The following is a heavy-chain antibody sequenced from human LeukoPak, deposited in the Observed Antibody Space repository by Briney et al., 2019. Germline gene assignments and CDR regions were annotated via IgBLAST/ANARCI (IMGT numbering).Heavy chain of an antibody. Sequence: GGSLRRSCAAAGFTFSNYWMHWVRQAPGKGLVWVSRLNSDGSSTNYADSVKGRFTISRDKAKNTLYLQMNSLRDEDTAVFYCARSRYDYIWGIDYWGQGTLVTISS. CDR3: ARSRYDYIWGIDY. V-gene: IGHV3-74*01. J-gene: IGHJ4*02. D-gene: IGHD3-16*01. CDR2: LNSDGSST. CDR1: GFTFSNYW.